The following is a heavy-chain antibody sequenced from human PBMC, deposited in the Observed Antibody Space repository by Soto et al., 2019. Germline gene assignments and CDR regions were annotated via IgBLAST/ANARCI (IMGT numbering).Heavy chain of an antibody. J-gene: IGHJ4*02. D-gene: IGHD5-18*01. CDR1: GFSLSNARMG. Sequence: QVTLKESGPVLVKPTETLTLTCTVSGFSLSNARMGVSWIRQPPGKALEWLAHIFSNDEKSYSTSLKSRLTISKDTSKSQVVLTMTNMDPVDTATHYCARISPTLYSYGQPPFDYWGQGTLVTVSS. CDR2: IFSNDEK. CDR3: ARISPTLYSYGQPPFDY. V-gene: IGHV2-26*01.